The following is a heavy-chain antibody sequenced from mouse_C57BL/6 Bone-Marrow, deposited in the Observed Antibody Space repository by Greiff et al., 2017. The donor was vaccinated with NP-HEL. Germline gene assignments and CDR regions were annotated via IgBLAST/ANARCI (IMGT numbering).Heavy chain of an antibody. CDR3: ARAFYYYAMDD. J-gene: IGHJ4*01. Sequence: EVKLMESGGGLVKPGGSLKLSCAASGFTFSSYAMSWVRQTPEKRLEWVATISDGGSYTYYPDNVKGRFTISRDNAKNNLYLQMSHLKSEDTAMYYCARAFYYYAMDDWGQGTSVTVSS. V-gene: IGHV5-4*03. CDR1: GFTFSSYA. CDR2: ISDGGSYT.